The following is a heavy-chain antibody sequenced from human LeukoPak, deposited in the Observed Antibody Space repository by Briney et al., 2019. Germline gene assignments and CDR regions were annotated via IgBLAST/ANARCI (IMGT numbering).Heavy chain of an antibody. V-gene: IGHV3-11*01. CDR1: GLTFSDYY. CDR3: ARTLLSYCGGDCYSHSFDV. D-gene: IGHD2-21*02. J-gene: IGHJ3*01. CDR2: ISGSSDTM. Sequence: GGSLRLSCAVSGLTFSDYYMSWLRQAPGKGLEWVSYISGSSDTMDYADSVKGRFTISRDNAENTLYLQINSLRAEDTAVYYCARTLLSYCGGDCYSHSFDVWGQGTLVAVSS.